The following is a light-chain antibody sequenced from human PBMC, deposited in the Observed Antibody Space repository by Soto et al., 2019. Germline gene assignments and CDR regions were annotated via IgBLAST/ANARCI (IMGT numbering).Light chain of an antibody. J-gene: IGKJ1*01. CDR1: QSVGTS. Sequence: DIQMTQSPSTLSASVGDRLTITCRASQSVGTSLAWCQQKAGIAPKLLIYQASSLKNGVPSRFSGSGSGTEFTLTISSLQPDDFATYYCQQYNTYRTFGQGTKVDIK. CDR2: QAS. CDR3: QQYNTYRT. V-gene: IGKV1-5*03.